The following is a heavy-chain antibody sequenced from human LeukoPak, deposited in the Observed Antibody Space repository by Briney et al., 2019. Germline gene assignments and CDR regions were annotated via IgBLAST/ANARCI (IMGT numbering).Heavy chain of an antibody. Sequence: GASVKVSCKASGYTFTGYYMHWVRQAPGQGLEWMGWINPNSGGTNYAQKFQGRVTMTRDTSISTAYMELSRLRSDDTAVYYCAGEPNPRAGHYDYVWGSYRYNYLGYWGQGTLVTVSS. V-gene: IGHV1-2*02. J-gene: IGHJ4*02. CDR2: INPNSGGT. CDR3: AGEPNPRAGHYDYVWGSYRYNYLGY. CDR1: GYTFTGYY. D-gene: IGHD3-16*02.